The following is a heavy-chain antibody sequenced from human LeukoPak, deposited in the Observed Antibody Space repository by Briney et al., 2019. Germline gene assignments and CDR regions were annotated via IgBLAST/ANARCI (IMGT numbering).Heavy chain of an antibody. CDR2: INHSGST. Sequence: PSETLSLTCAVYGGSFSGYYWSWIRQPPGRGLEWIGEINHSGSTNYNPSLKSRVTISVDTSKNQFSLKLGSVTAADTAVYYCARGLRGYCSGGSCSTYYYYGMDVWGKGTTVTVSS. V-gene: IGHV4-34*01. J-gene: IGHJ6*04. CDR1: GGSFSGYY. D-gene: IGHD2-15*01. CDR3: ARGLRGYCSGGSCSTYYYYGMDV.